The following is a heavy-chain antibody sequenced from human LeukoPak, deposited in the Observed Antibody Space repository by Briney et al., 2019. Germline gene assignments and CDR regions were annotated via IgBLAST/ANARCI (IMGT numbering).Heavy chain of an antibody. D-gene: IGHD3-22*01. V-gene: IGHV3-23*01. CDR3: AKGVSDSSGYYPYYFDY. CDR2: ISGSGGST. Sequence: GGSLRLSCAAPGFTFSSYAMSWVRQAPGKGLEWVSAISGSGGSTYYADSVKGRFTISRDNSKNTLYLQMNSLRAEDTAVYYCAKGVSDSSGYYPYYFDYWGQGTLVTVSS. CDR1: GFTFSSYA. J-gene: IGHJ4*02.